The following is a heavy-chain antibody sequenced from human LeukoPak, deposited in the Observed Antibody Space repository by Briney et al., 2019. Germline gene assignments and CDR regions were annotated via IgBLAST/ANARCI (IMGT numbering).Heavy chain of an antibody. J-gene: IGHJ4*02. D-gene: IGHD3-10*01. Sequence: PGGSLRLSCAASGFTFSDYYMSWIRQAPGKGLEWVSYISSSCSTIYYADSVNGRFTISRDNAKNSLYLQMNSLRAEDTAVYYCATRPEGLWFGELLLTHFDYWGQGTLVTVSS. CDR1: GFTFSDYY. CDR3: ATRPEGLWFGELLLTHFDY. CDR2: ISSSCSTI. V-gene: IGHV3-11*04.